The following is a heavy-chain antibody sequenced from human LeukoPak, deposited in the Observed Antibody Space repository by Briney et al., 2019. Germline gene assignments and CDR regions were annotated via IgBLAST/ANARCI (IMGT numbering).Heavy chain of an antibody. CDR1: GGSISSGSYC. V-gene: IGHV4-61*09. J-gene: IGHJ4*02. CDR3: ARDVTAAFDY. Sequence: SQTLSLTCTVSGGSISSGSYCWSWIRQPAGKGLEWIGHIYTSGNTNYNPSLKSRITISVDTSKNQFSLKLSSVTAADTAVYYCARDVTAAFDYWGQGTLVTVSS. D-gene: IGHD6-13*01. CDR2: IYTSGNT.